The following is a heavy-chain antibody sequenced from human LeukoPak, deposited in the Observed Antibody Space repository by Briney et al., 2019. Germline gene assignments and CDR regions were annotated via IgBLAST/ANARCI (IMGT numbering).Heavy chain of an antibody. CDR3: ARHLGSGYYNWFDP. D-gene: IGHD3-3*01. CDR2: IYYSGST. CDR1: GGSISSYY. J-gene: IGHJ5*02. V-gene: IGHV4-59*08. Sequence: SETLSLTCTVSGGSISSYYWSWIRQPPGKGLEWIGYIYYSGSTNYNPSLKSRVTISVDTSKNQFSLKLSSVTAADTAVYYCARHLGSGYYNWFDPWGQGTLVTVSS.